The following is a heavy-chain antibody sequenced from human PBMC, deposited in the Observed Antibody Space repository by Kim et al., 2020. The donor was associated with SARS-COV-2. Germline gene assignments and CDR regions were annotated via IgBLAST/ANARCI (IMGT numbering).Heavy chain of an antibody. CDR2: IYYSGST. Sequence: SETLSLTCTVSGGSISSYYWSWIRQPPGKGLEWIGYIYYSGSTNYNPSLKSRVTISVDTSKNQFSLKLSSVTAADTAVYYCARDPSYSSSLGYFDYWGQGTLVTVSS. D-gene: IGHD6-13*01. CDR3: ARDPSYSSSLGYFDY. CDR1: GGSISSYY. V-gene: IGHV4-59*01. J-gene: IGHJ4*02.